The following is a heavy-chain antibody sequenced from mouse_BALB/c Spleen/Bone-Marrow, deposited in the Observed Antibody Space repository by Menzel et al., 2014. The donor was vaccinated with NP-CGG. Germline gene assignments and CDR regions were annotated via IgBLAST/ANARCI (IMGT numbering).Heavy chain of an antibody. CDR1: GFNIKDYY. Sequence: VQLQQPGAEIVRPGALVKLSCKASGFNIKDYYMQWVKQRPEQGLEWIGWIVPENGNTIYDPKFQGKASITADTSSNTAYLQLSSLTSEDTSVYYCARGDVYAMDYWGQGTSVTVSS. J-gene: IGHJ4*01. CDR2: IVPENGNT. CDR3: ARGDVYAMDY. V-gene: IGHV14-1*02.